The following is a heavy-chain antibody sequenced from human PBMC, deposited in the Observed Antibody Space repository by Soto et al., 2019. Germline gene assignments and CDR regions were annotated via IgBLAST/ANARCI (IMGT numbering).Heavy chain of an antibody. D-gene: IGHD6-19*01. Sequence: PGGSLRLSCAASGFTFSSYAMSWVRQAPGKGLEWVSAISGSGGSTYYADSVKGRFTISRDNSKNTLYLQMNSLRAEDTAVYYCAKGEESIAVAISSYYGMEVWGQGTTVTVSS. CDR1: GFTFSSYA. V-gene: IGHV3-23*01. CDR2: ISGSGGST. CDR3: AKGEESIAVAISSYYGMEV. J-gene: IGHJ6*02.